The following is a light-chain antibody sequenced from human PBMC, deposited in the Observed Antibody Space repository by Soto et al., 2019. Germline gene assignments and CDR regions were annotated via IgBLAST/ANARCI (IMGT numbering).Light chain of an antibody. J-gene: IGKJ1*01. CDR1: QSVSSSY. V-gene: IGKV3-20*01. CDR3: QQYGSSIWT. Sequence: IVLTQSPGTLSLSPWERATPSCRASQSVSSSYLAWYQQRPGQAPRLLIFGASSRATGIPDRISGSGSGTDFTLTINRLEPEDFAVYYCQQYGSSIWTFGQGTKVDIK. CDR2: GAS.